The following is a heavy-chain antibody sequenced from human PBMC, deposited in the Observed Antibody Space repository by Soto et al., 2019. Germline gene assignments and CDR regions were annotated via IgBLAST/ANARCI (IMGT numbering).Heavy chain of an antibody. V-gene: IGHV3-48*02. J-gene: IGHJ4*02. CDR1: GFTFSSHS. D-gene: IGHD5-18*01. CDR3: ARARRGFSYVVDY. Sequence: PGGSLRLSCAASGFTFSSHSINWVRQAPGKVLEWVSYISGSGATKSYAYSVKGRFTIARDNARNSLYLQMSSLSDEDTAVYSCARARRGFSYVVDYWGQGTLVTVSS. CDR2: ISGSGATK.